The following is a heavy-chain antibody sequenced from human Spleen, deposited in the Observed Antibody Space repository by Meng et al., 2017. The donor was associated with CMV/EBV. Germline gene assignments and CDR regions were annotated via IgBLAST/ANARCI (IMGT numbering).Heavy chain of an antibody. V-gene: IGHV3-23*01. CDR2: ISGSGGST. D-gene: IGHD3-22*01. CDR3: AKDFSYDSLDY. Sequence: GESLKISCAASGFTFSSYAMSWVRQAPGKGLEWVSAISGSGGSTYYADSVKGRFTISRDNSKNTLYLQMNSLRAEDTAVYYCAKDFSYDSLDYWGQGTLVTVSS. CDR1: GFTFSSYA. J-gene: IGHJ4*02.